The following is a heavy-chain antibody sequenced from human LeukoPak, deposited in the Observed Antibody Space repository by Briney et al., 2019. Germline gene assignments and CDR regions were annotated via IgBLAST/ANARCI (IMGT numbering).Heavy chain of an antibody. Sequence: GGSLRLSCAASGFTVSSNYMSWVRQAPGKGLEWVSVIYSGGSTYYADSVKGRFTISRDNSKNTLFLQMNSLRAEDTAVYYCAKDATPGNSMWDYFDYWGQGTLVTVSS. CDR1: GFTVSSNY. D-gene: IGHD1-7*01. CDR3: AKDATPGNSMWDYFDY. V-gene: IGHV3-66*01. J-gene: IGHJ4*02. CDR2: IYSGGST.